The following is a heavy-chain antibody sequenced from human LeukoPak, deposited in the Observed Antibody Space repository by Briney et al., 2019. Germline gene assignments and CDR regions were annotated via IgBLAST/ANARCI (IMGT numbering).Heavy chain of an antibody. D-gene: IGHD2-15*01. J-gene: IGHJ6*02. CDR2: IIPIFGTA. CDR1: GGTFSSYA. V-gene: IGHV1-69*13. CDR3: ARAVAPTPYYYYGMDV. Sequence: ASVKVSCKASGGTFSSYAISWVRQAPGQGLEWMGGIIPIFGTANYAQKFQGRVTITADEPTSTAYMELSSLRSEDTAVYYCARAVAPTPYYYYGMDVWGQGTTVTVSS.